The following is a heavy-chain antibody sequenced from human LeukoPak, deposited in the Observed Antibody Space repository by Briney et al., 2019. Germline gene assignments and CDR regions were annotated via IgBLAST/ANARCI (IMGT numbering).Heavy chain of an antibody. D-gene: IGHD4-23*01. J-gene: IGHJ4*02. CDR2: IHPQNGDT. CDR3: ARLAATPT. CDR1: GYTFTAYY. V-gene: IGHV1-2*02. Sequence: ASVKASCKASGYTFTAYYLHWVRQAPGQGLEWVGWIHPQNGDTNYAQKFQGRVTMAWDTSINTAYMELNNLRSDDTAVYYCARLAATPTWGQGTLVTVSS.